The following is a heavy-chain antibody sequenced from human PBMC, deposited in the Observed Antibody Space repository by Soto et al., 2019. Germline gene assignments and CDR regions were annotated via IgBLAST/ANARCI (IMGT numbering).Heavy chain of an antibody. CDR2: ISNDGSDK. J-gene: IGHJ3*01. CDR1: GFTFSNAW. D-gene: IGHD6-13*01. V-gene: IGHV3-30*18. Sequence: GGSLRLSCAASGFTFSNAWMNWVRQAPGKGLEWVAAISNDGSDKYYADSVKGRLTISRDNSKNTVYLQMNSLRAEDTAVYYCAKDQGIAASHGIDWGQGTMVTVSS. CDR3: AKDQGIAASHGID.